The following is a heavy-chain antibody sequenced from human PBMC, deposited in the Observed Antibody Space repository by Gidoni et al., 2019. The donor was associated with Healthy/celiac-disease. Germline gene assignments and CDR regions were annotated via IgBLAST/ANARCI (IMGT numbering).Heavy chain of an antibody. J-gene: IGHJ4*02. V-gene: IGHV4-34*01. D-gene: IGHD6-13*01. Sequence: STNYNPSLKSRVTISVDTSKNQFSLKLSSVTAADTAVYYCAVSSWLPPAPTHFDYWGQGTLVTFSS. CDR2: ST. CDR3: AVSSWLPPAPTHFDY.